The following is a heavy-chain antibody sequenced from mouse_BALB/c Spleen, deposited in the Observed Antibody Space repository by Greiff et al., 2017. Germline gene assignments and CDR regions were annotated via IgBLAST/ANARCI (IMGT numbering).Heavy chain of an antibody. CDR2: IRNKANGYTT. V-gene: IGHV7-3*02. D-gene: IGHD2-4*01. CDR3: ARDNYYDDGYYYAMDY. J-gene: IGHJ4*01. Sequence: EVKLMESGGGLVQPGGSLRLSCATSGFTFTDYYMSWVRQPPGKALEWLGFIRNKANGYTTEYSASVKGRFTISRDNSQSILYLQMNTLRAEDSATYYCARDNYYDDGYYYAMDYWGQGTSVTVSS. CDR1: GFTFTDYY.